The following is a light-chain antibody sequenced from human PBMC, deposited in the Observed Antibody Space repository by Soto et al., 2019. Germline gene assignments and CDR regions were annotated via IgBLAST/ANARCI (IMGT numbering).Light chain of an antibody. Sequence: EIVLTQSPGTLSLSPGERATLSCRASQSVSSSYLAWYQQRPGQAPRLLIYDASIRATDIPDRFSGSGSATDFTLTITRLEPEDFAVYYCQQYGSSPWTFGQGTKVEIK. CDR3: QQYGSSPWT. CDR1: QSVSSSY. J-gene: IGKJ1*01. V-gene: IGKV3-20*01. CDR2: DAS.